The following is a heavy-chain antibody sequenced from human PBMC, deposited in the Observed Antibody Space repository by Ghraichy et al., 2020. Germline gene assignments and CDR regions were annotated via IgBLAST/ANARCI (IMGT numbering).Heavy chain of an antibody. CDR2: ITGSGTNT. CDR1: GFTFITYG. CDR3: ARLRGAKIQAAEDF. D-gene: IGHD6-13*01. J-gene: IGHJ4*02. V-gene: IGHV3-23*01. Sequence: GGSLRLSCAASGFTFITYGMTWVRQAPGKGLEWVSTITGSGTNTYYADSVKGRFTISRDNSKNTLNLQMNSLRAEDTAIYYCARLRGAKIQAAEDFWGQGTLVTVSS.